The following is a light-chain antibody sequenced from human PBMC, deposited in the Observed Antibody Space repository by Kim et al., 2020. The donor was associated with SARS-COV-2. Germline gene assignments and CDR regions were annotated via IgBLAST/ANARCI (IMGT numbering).Light chain of an antibody. V-gene: IGKV1-12*01. CDR2: GAS. CDR1: QAISTW. Sequence: DIQMTQSPSSVSASVGDRVTITCRASQAISTWLAWYQQKPGKAPNLLIYGASSLQSGVPSRFSGSGSGTDFTLTINTLQPEDFATYYCQQTNRFPLTFGGGTKLEI. J-gene: IGKJ4*01. CDR3: QQTNRFPLT.